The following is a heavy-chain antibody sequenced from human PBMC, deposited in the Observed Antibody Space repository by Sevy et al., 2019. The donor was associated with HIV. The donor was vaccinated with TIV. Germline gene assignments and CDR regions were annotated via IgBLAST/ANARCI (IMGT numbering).Heavy chain of an antibody. D-gene: IGHD3-22*01. Sequence: SETLSLTCAVYGGSFSDYSWSWIRQPPGKGLEWIGEINHSGSTNYNPSLKSRVTISVDTSKNQFSLKLSSGTAADTAVYYCARWGGTRITMIVVVVTGYFDYWGQGTLVTVSS. CDR1: GGSFSDYS. CDR2: INHSGST. J-gene: IGHJ4*02. CDR3: ARWGGTRITMIVVVVTGYFDY. V-gene: IGHV4-34*01.